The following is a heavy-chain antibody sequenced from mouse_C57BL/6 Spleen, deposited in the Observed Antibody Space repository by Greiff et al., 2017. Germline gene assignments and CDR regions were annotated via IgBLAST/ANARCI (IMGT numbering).Heavy chain of an antibody. Sequence: EVKLVESGGGLVKPGGSLKLSCAASGFTFSDYGMHWVRQAPEKGLEWVAYISSGSSTIYYADTVKGRFTISRDNAKNTLFLQMTSLRSEDTAMYYCARKKGYGNSWYFDVWGTGTTVTVSS. CDR2: ISSGSSTI. V-gene: IGHV5-17*01. J-gene: IGHJ1*03. CDR1: GFTFSDYG. D-gene: IGHD2-1*01. CDR3: ARKKGYGNSWYFDV.